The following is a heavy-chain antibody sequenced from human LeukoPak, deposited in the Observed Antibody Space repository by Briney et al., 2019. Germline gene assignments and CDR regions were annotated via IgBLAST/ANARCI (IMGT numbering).Heavy chain of an antibody. CDR2: IIPIFGTA. D-gene: IGHD6-19*01. V-gene: IGHV1-69*13. CDR1: GGTFSSYA. CDR3: ARDLESGWQQGLDI. Sequence: GASVKVSCKASGGTFSSYAISWVRQAPGQGLEWMGGIIPIFGTANYAQKFQGRVTITADESTSTAYMELSSLRSEDTAVYYCARDLESGWQQGLDIWGQGTMVTVSS. J-gene: IGHJ3*02.